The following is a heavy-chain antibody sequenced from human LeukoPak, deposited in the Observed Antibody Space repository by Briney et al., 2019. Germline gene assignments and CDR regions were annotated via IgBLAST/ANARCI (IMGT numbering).Heavy chain of an antibody. CDR1: GFTFSNHG. CDR3: VKVFKSTAAYNWFDP. J-gene: IGHJ5*02. V-gene: IGHV3-23*01. CDR2: VSPPGGGT. D-gene: IGHD6-25*01. Sequence: GGSLRLSCAASGFTFSNHGMNWVRQAPGKGLEWLSGVSPPGGGTYYADSVKGRFTISRDNSKNTLYLQMNSLRAEDTAVYYCVKVFKSTAAYNWFDPWGQGTLVTVSS.